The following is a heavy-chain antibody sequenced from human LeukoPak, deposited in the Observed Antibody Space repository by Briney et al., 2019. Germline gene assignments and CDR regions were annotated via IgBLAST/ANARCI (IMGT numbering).Heavy chain of an antibody. V-gene: IGHV3-21*01. D-gene: IGHD1-26*01. J-gene: IGHJ3*02. CDR3: ARDCGSHDAFDI. CDR1: GHTFSSYN. CDR2: ISRSGSYI. Sequence: GGSLRLSCAASGHTFSSYNMNWVRQAPGKGLEWVSSISRSGSYIYYADSVKGRFTISRDNGKNSLFLQMNCLRAEDTAVFYCARDCGSHDAFDIWGQGTMVTVSS.